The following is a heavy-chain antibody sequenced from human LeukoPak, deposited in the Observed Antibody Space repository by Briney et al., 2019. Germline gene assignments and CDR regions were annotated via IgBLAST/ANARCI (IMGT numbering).Heavy chain of an antibody. CDR2: IYHSGST. CDR1: GYSISRLYY. CDR3: ATLAASAPRYFDY. J-gene: IGHJ4*02. Sequence: SETLSLTCAVSGYSISRLYYWGWIRQPPGKGLEWIASIYHSGSTYYNPSLKSRITISVDTSKNQFSLKLTSVTAADAAVYYCATLAASAPRYFDYWGQGILVTVSS. V-gene: IGHV4-38-2*01. D-gene: IGHD6-13*01.